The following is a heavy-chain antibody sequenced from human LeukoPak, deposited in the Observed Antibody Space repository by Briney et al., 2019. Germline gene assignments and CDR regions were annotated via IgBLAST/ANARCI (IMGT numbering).Heavy chain of an antibody. CDR3: ARDSRGWDDAFDI. V-gene: IGHV4-59*01. CDR2: IYYSGST. CDR1: GGSISSYY. D-gene: IGHD6-19*01. Sequence: SETLSLTCTVSGGSISSYYWSWIRQPPGKGLEWIGYIYYSGSTNYNPSLKSRVTISVDTSKNQFSLKLSSVTAADTAVYYCARDSRGWDDAFDIWGQGTMVTVSS. J-gene: IGHJ3*02.